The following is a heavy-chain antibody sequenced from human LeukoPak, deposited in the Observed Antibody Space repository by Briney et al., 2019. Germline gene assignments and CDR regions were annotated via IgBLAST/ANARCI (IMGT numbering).Heavy chain of an antibody. Sequence: ASVKVSCKASGYTFTGYYMHWVRQAPGQGLEWMGWINPNSGGTNYAQKFQGRVTMTRDTSISTAYKELSRLRSDDTAVYYCARLRYGDYGAFDIWGQGTMVTVSS. D-gene: IGHD4-17*01. CDR1: GYTFTGYY. CDR2: INPNSGGT. J-gene: IGHJ3*02. V-gene: IGHV1-2*02. CDR3: ARLRYGDYGAFDI.